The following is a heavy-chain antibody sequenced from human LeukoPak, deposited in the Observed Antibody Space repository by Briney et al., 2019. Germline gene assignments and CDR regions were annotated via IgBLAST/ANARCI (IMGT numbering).Heavy chain of an antibody. D-gene: IGHD3-22*01. CDR1: GYTFTSYY. CDR2: VNPTSGGT. V-gene: IGHV1-2*02. J-gene: IGHJ4*02. CDR3: ARVYYYYDSSGILTLYFDY. Sequence: GASVKVSRKTSGYTFTSYYMHWVRQAPGQGLEWMGWVNPTSGGTNYAQKFQGRVTMTRDTSISTAYMELSRLRSNDTAVYYCARVYYYYDSSGILTLYFDYWGQGTLVTVSS.